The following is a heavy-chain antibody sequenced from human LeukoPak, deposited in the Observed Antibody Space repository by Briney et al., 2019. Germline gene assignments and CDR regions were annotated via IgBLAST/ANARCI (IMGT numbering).Heavy chain of an antibody. D-gene: IGHD2-15*01. V-gene: IGHV4-59*08. CDR3: ARGFGGQEVFDY. J-gene: IGHJ4*02. CDR1: GGSISSYY. CDR2: IYYSGST. Sequence: SETLSLTCTVSGGSISSYYWSWIRQPPGKGPEWIGYIYYSGSTNYNPSLKSRVTISVDTSKNQFSLKLSSVTAADTAVYYCARGFGGQEVFDYWGQGTLVTVSS.